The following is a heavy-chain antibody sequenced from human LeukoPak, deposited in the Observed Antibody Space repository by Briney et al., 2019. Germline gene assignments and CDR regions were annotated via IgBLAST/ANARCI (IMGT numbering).Heavy chain of an antibody. V-gene: IGHV3-21*04. CDR3: ATVVRRNSGYGENDN. CDR2: VSSSSSYI. D-gene: IGHD5-12*01. J-gene: IGHJ4*02. Sequence: GGSLRLSCAGSGFTFSSFAMNWVRQAPGKGLEWVSFVSSSSSYIYYADSVKGRFTISRENSKNTLYLQMNSLRAEDTAVYYCATVVRRNSGYGENDNWGQGTLVTVSS. CDR1: GFTFSSFA.